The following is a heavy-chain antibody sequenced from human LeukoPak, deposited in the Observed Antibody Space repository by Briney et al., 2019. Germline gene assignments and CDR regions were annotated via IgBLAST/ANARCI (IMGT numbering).Heavy chain of an antibody. V-gene: IGHV1-46*01. Sequence: ASVKVSCKASGYTFTSYYMHWVRQAPGQGLEWMGIIHPSGGSTSYAQKFQGRVTMTRDTSTSTVYMEVSSLRSEDTAVYYCARDQGSGWYSSDYWGQGTLVTVSS. J-gene: IGHJ4*02. CDR2: IHPSGGST. CDR3: ARDQGSGWYSSDY. CDR1: GYTFTSYY. D-gene: IGHD6-19*01.